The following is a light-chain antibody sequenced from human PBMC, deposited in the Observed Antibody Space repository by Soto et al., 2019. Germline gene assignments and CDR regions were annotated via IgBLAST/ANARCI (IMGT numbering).Light chain of an antibody. J-gene: IGKJ1*01. CDR2: GAS. Sequence: EIVMTQSPATLSVSPGERATLSCRASQSVSSNLAWYQQKPGQAPRLLIYGASTRATGIPARFSGSGSGTEFTLTISSLQSEDFAVYYCQQDNNCPWTLGQGTKVEIK. CDR1: QSVSSN. V-gene: IGKV3-15*01. CDR3: QQDNNCPWT.